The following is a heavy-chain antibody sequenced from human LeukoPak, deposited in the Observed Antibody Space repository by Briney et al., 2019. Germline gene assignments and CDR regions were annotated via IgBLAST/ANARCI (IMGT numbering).Heavy chain of an antibody. CDR2: IGTAGDT. CDR3: ARQAMVRGVIIFDY. D-gene: IGHD3-10*01. V-gene: IGHV3-13*01. Sequence: GGSLRLSCAASGFTFSSYDMHWVRQATGKGLEWVSAIGTAGDTYYPGSVKGRFTISRENAKNSLYLQMNSLRAGDTAVYYCARQAMVRGVIIFDYWGQGTLVTVSS. CDR1: GFTFSSYD. J-gene: IGHJ4*02.